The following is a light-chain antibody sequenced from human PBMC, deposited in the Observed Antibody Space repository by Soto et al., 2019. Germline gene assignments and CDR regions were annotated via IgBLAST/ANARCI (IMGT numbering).Light chain of an antibody. CDR2: GAS. CDR3: QQYGRTPRT. CDR1: QSVNNNF. V-gene: IGKV3-20*01. J-gene: IGKJ1*01. Sequence: EVLLTQSPGTLSLSPGERATLSCRASQSVNNNFLAWYQQKPGQAPRLLIYGASSRATGIPDKFSGSGSGTDFTLTISRLAPEDFAVYFCQQYGRTPRTFGQGTKVEIK.